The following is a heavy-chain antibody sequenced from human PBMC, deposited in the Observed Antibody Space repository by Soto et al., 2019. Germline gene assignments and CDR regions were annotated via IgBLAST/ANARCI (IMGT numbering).Heavy chain of an antibody. CDR3: ARGAFRGVVVADAFDI. CDR1: GDSVSSNSAA. V-gene: IGHV6-1*01. J-gene: IGHJ3*02. D-gene: IGHD2-2*01. CDR2: TYYRSKWYN. Sequence: PSQTLSLTCAISGDSVSSNSAAWNWIRQSPSRGLEWLGRTYYRSKWYNDYAVSVKSRITINPDTSKNQFSLQLNSVTPEDTAVYYCARGAFRGVVVADAFDIWGQGTIVTVSS.